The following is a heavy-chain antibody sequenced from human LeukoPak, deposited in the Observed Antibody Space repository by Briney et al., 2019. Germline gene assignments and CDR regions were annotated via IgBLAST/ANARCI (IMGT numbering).Heavy chain of an antibody. CDR2: IYTSGST. J-gene: IGHJ6*03. Sequence: SETLSLTCTVSGGSISSYYWSWIRQPAGKGLEWIGRIYTSGSTNYNPSLKSRVTMSVDTSKNQFSLKLSSVTAADTAVYYCAGDVWSYSGSYHYYYYMDVWGKGTTVTVSS. CDR3: AGDVWSYSGSYHYYYYMDV. D-gene: IGHD1-26*01. CDR1: GGSISSYY. V-gene: IGHV4-4*07.